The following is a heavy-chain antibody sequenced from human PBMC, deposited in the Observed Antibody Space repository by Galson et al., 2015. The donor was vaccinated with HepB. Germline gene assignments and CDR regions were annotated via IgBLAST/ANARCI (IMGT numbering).Heavy chain of an antibody. CDR2: ISSSSSYI. CDR3: ARVITMVRGVIIPWFDP. D-gene: IGHD3-10*01. V-gene: IGHV3-21*01. CDR1: GFTFSSYS. J-gene: IGHJ5*02. Sequence: SLRLSCAASGFTFSSYSMNWVRQAPGKGLEWVSSISSSSSYIYYADSVKGRFTISRDNAKNSLYLQMNSLRAEDTAVYYCARVITMVRGVIIPWFDPWGQGTLVTVSS.